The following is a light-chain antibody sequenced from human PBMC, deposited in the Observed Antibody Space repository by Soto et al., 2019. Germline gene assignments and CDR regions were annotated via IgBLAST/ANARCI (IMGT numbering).Light chain of an antibody. CDR2: DTN. CDR1: SSNIGADHA. CDR3: QSYDTSLGQSV. V-gene: IGLV1-40*01. J-gene: IGLJ1*01. Sequence: QSVLTQPPSASGSPGQSVTISCTGSSSNIGADHAVHWYQQLPATAPRLLIYDTNNRPSGVPDRFSGSRSGTSASLAITGLQAEDEADYYCQSYDTSLGQSVFGTGTKVTV.